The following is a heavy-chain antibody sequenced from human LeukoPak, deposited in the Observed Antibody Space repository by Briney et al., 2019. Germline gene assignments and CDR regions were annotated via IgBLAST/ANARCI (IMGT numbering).Heavy chain of an antibody. CDR2: LSGSGGSA. J-gene: IGHJ4*02. V-gene: IGHV3-23*01. CDR3: AKYYYDSSGYLTAY. D-gene: IGHD3-22*01. CDR1: GFTFSNYA. Sequence: PGGSLRLSCAASGFTFSNYAMSWVRQAPGKGLEWVSALSGSGGSAYYADSVKGRFTISRDNSKNTLYLQMNSLRAEDTAVYYCAKYYYDSSGYLTAYWGQGTLVTVSS.